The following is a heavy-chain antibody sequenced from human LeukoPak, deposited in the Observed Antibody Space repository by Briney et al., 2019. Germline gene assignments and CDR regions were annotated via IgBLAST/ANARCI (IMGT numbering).Heavy chain of an antibody. CDR1: GFTFSSYG. CDR2: IRYDGSNK. D-gene: IGHD3-22*01. V-gene: IGHV3-30*02. Sequence: GGSLRVSCAASGFTFSSYGMHWVRQAPGKGLEWVTFIRYDGSNKYYADSVKGRFTISRDNSKNTLYLQMNSLRAKDTAVYYCAKDSSVYYYDSRSLDCWGQGTLVTVSS. J-gene: IGHJ4*02. CDR3: AKDSSVYYYDSRSLDC.